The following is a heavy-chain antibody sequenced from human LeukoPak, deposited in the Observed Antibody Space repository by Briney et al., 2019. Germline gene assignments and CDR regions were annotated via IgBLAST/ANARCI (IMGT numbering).Heavy chain of an antibody. CDR2: ISSSSTYI. Sequence: GGSLRLSCAASGFTFSSYAMSWVRQAPGKGLEWVSSISSSSTYIYYADSVEGRFTISRDNAENSLFLEMNSLRAEDTAVYYCARDLGTTMITSLGYWGQGTLVTVSS. J-gene: IGHJ4*02. CDR1: GFTFSSYA. V-gene: IGHV3-21*01. CDR3: ARDLGTTMITSLGY. D-gene: IGHD3-22*01.